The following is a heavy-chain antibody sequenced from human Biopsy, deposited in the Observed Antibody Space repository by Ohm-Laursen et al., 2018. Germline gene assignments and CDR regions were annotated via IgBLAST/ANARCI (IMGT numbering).Heavy chain of an antibody. J-gene: IGHJ2*01. CDR2: VYYTGST. D-gene: IGHD3-22*01. Sequence: SETLSLTCTVSGDSISSYYWSWIRQPPGQGLEWFGFVYYTGSTDYNPSLQSRVTISVDTSKNHFSLRLRSVTPADTAIYYCARDRGYYSDRTVPGYFDLWGRGTLVTVSS. CDR3: ARDRGYYSDRTVPGYFDL. V-gene: IGHV4-59*01. CDR1: GDSISSYY.